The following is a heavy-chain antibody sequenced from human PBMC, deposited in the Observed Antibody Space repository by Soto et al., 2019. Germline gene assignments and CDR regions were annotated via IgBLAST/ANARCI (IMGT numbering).Heavy chain of an antibody. D-gene: IGHD5-12*01. CDR1: GGSISSYY. CDR3: ARGRGVATSSFDY. CDR2: IYHSGST. V-gene: IGHV4-59*01. J-gene: IGHJ4*02. Sequence: SETLSLTCTVSGGSISSYYWSWIRQPPGKGLEWIGYIYHSGSTNYNPSLKSRVTISVDTSKNQFSLKLSSVTAADTAVYYCARGRGVATSSFDYWGQGTLVTVSS.